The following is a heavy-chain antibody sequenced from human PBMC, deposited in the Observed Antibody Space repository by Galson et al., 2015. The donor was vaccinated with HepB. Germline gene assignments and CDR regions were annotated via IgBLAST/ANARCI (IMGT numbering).Heavy chain of an antibody. Sequence: LRLSCAASGFTFRSYGMHWVRQAPGKGLEWVAVISSDASYKYYTDSVKGRFTISRDNSKNTLNLQMDSLRAEDTAVYFCAKERAVAGPKEYFFGMDVWGQGTTVTVSS. CDR1: GFTFRSYG. CDR2: ISSDASYK. CDR3: AKERAVAGPKEYFFGMDV. V-gene: IGHV3-30*18. J-gene: IGHJ6*02. D-gene: IGHD6-19*01.